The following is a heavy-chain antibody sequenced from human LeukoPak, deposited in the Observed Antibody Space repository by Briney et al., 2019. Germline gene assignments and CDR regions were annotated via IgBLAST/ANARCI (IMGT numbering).Heavy chain of an antibody. V-gene: IGHV1-46*01. CDR2: IKPSDGGT. D-gene: IGHD3-22*01. J-gene: IGHJ4*02. CDR3: TRVYFDSSGYMFDY. Sequence: ASVKVSCKASGYTFTKYYIHWVRQAPGQGLEWMGIIKPSDGGTRYAQKFQGRVTMTKDTSPSTAYMELRSLRSEDTAFYYCTRVYFDSSGYMFDYWGQGTLVTVSS. CDR1: GYTFTKYY.